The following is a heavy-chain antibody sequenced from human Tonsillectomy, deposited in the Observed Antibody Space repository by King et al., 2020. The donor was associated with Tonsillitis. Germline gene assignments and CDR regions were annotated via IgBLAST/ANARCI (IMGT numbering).Heavy chain of an antibody. V-gene: IGHV4-59*01. CDR3: ARASQTPEATYFDY. J-gene: IGHJ4*02. D-gene: IGHD1-26*01. Sequence: QLQESGPGLVKPSETLSLTCTVSGGSISSYYWSWIRQPPGKGLEWIGYIYYSGSTNYNPSLKSRVTISVDTSKNQFSLKLSSVTAADTAVYYCARASQTPEATYFDYWDQGTLVTVSS. CDR1: GGSISSYY. CDR2: IYYSGST.